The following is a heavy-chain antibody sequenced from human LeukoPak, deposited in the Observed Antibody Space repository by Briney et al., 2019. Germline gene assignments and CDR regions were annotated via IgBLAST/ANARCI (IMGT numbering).Heavy chain of an antibody. Sequence: GGSLRLSCAASGFTFSSYSMSWVRQAPGKGLEWVSSISSSSSYIYYADSVKGRFTISRDNAKNSLYLQMNSLRAEDTAVYYCARDPNIVATRWGQGTLVTVSS. J-gene: IGHJ4*02. D-gene: IGHD5-12*01. CDR2: ISSSSSYI. V-gene: IGHV3-21*01. CDR1: GFTFSSYS. CDR3: ARDPNIVATR.